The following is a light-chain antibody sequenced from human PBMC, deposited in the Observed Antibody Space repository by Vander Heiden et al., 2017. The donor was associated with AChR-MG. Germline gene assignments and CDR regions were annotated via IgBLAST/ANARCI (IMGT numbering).Light chain of an antibody. CDR3: QQYNNWPLT. V-gene: IGKV3-15*01. CDR1: QTISNN. Sequence: EIVMTQSPATLSVSPGERGTLSCRASQTISNNLAWYQQKPGQAPRLLVYGASTRATGVPDRFSGSGSGTEFTLTLSSLQSEDFAVYFCQQYNNWPLTFGRGTKVDIK. CDR2: GAS. J-gene: IGKJ3*01.